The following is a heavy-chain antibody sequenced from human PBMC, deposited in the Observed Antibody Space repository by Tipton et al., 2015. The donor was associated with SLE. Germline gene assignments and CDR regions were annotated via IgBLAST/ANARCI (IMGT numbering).Heavy chain of an antibody. D-gene: IGHD6-13*01. CDR1: GFTFSNAW. CDR3: TTLTLYSSSWPDLDY. V-gene: IGHV3-15*01. CDR2: IKSKTDGGTT. J-gene: IGHJ4*02. Sequence: SLRLSCAASGFTFSNAWMSWVRQAPGKGLEWVGRIKSKTDGGTTDYAAPVKGRFTISRDDSKNTLYLQMNSLKTEDTAVYYCTTLTLYSSSWPDLDYWGQGTLVTVSS.